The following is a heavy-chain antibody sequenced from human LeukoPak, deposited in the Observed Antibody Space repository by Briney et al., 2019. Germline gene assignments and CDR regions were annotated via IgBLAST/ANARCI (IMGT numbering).Heavy chain of an antibody. CDR3: ARRPIVNSAWYYFDY. D-gene: IGHD3-22*01. J-gene: IGHJ4*02. Sequence: SETLSLTCTVSGGSISSYYWSWIRQPPGKGLEWIGYIYYSGSTNYNPSLKSRVTISVDTSKNQFSLKLSSVTAADTAVYYCARRPIVNSAWYYFDYWGQGTLVTVSS. CDR1: GGSISSYY. CDR2: IYYSGST. V-gene: IGHV4-59*12.